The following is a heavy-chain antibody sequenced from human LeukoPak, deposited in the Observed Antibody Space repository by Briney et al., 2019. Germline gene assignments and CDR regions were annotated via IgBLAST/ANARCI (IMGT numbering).Heavy chain of an antibody. CDR2: INPNSGGT. CDR1: GGTFTGYY. CDR3: ARDPASTSFGVVIIDFDY. D-gene: IGHD3-3*01. Sequence: ASVKVSCKASGGTFTGYYMHWVRQAPGQGLEWMGWINPNSGGTNYAQKFQGRVTMTRDTSISTAYMELSRLRSDDTAVYYCARDPASTSFGVVIIDFDYWGQGTLVTVSS. J-gene: IGHJ4*02. V-gene: IGHV1-2*02.